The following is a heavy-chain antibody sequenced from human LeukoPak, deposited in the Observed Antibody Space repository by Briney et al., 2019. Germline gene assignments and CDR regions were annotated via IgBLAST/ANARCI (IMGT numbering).Heavy chain of an antibody. J-gene: IGHJ4*02. CDR2: IYHSGST. CDR1: GGSISSGGYS. Sequence: SQTLSLTCAVSGGSISSGGYSWSWIRQPPGEGLEWIGYIYHSGSTYYNPSLKSRVTISVDTSKNQFSLKLSSVTAADTAVYYCARGLLRPGYFDYWGQGTLVTVSS. CDR3: ARGLLRPGYFDY. D-gene: IGHD1-26*01. V-gene: IGHV4-30-2*05.